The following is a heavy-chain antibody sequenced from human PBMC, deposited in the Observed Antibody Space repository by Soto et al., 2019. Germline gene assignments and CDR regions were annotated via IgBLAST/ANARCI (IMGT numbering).Heavy chain of an antibody. CDR3: ARLDPHSAYYFDY. CDR1: GGSISSGGYS. J-gene: IGHJ4*02. CDR2: IYHSGST. Sequence: SETLPLTCAVSGGSISSGGYSWSWIRQPPGKGLEWIGYIYHSGSTYYNPSLKSRVTISVDRSKNQFSLKLSSVTAADTAVYYCARLDPHSAYYFDYWGQGTLVTVSS. V-gene: IGHV4-30-2*01.